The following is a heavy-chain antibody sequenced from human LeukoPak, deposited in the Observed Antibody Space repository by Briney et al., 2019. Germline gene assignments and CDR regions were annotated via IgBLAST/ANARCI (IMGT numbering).Heavy chain of an antibody. CDR2: INHSGST. CDR1: GGSFSGYY. V-gene: IGHV4-34*01. Sequence: SETLSLTCAVYGGSFSGYYLSWIRQPPGKGLEWIGEINHSGSTNYNPSLKSRVTISVDTSKNQFSLKLSPVTAADTAVYYCARGPHMDVWGKGTTVTVSS. CDR3: ARGPHMDV. J-gene: IGHJ6*03.